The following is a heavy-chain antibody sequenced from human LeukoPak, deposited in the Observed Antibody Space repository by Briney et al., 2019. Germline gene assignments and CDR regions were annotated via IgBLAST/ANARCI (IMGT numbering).Heavy chain of an antibody. V-gene: IGHV3-53*01. CDR1: GFTVSSNY. CDR2: IYSGGST. D-gene: IGHD3-10*01. CDR3: ARQHYSNNYYYYYMDV. Sequence: GGSLRLSCAASGFTVSSNYMGWVRQAPGKGLEWVSVIYSGGSTYYADSVKGRFTISRDKSKNTLYLQMNSLRAEDTAVYYCARQHYSNNYYYYYMDVWGKGTTVTVSS. J-gene: IGHJ6*03.